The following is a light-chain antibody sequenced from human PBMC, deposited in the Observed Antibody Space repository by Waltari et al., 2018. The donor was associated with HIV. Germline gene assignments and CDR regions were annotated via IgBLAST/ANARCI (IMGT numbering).Light chain of an antibody. J-gene: IGKJ1*01. V-gene: IGKV1-5*03. CDR2: SAS. CDR3: QQYDSYPWT. Sequence: DIQMTQSPPSLFVSLGDRVTITCRASQNVNSYLAWYQQKLGSAPKLLIYSASTLFTGVSSTFSATGSGTHFSLTITDLRPDDVATYFCQQYDSYPWTFGQGT. CDR1: QNVNSY.